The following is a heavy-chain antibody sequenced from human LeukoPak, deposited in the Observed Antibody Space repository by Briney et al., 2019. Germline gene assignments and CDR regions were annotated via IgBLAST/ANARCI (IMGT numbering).Heavy chain of an antibody. CDR1: GGSISSSSYY. V-gene: IGHV4-39*07. Sequence: SETLSLTCTVSGGSISSSSYYWGWIRQPPGKGLEWIGSIYYSGSTDYNPSLKSRVTISIDTSKIQFSLKLGSVTAADTAVYYCARLYSGGSYWYFDLWGRGTLVTVSS. CDR3: ARLYSGGSYWYFDL. CDR2: IYYSGST. J-gene: IGHJ2*01. D-gene: IGHD2-15*01.